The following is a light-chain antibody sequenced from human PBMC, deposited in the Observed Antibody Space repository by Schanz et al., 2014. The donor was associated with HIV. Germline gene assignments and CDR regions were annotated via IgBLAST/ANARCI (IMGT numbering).Light chain of an antibody. CDR3: CSYAGSSTSWV. Sequence: QSALTQPTSVSGSPGQSITISCTGASMAFSSSNFVSWYQQHPGEAPRLIIYDVTSRPSGVSDRFSGSKSDNTASLTISGLQAEDEADYYCCSYAGSSTSWVFGGGTKLTVL. CDR1: SMAFSSSNF. CDR2: DVT. J-gene: IGLJ3*02. V-gene: IGLV2-23*02.